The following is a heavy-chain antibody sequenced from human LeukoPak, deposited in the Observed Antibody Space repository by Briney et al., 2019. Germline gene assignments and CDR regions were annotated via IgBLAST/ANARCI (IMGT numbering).Heavy chain of an antibody. V-gene: IGHV4-34*01. CDR2: INHSGST. Sequence: PSETLSLTCAVYGGSSSGYYWSWIRQPPGKGLEWIGEINHSGSTNYNPSLKSRVTISVDTSKNQFSLKLSSVTAADTAVYYCARAPQGRGYNFDYWGQGTLVTVSS. CDR3: ARAPQGRGYNFDY. CDR1: GGSSSGYY. D-gene: IGHD5-12*01. J-gene: IGHJ4*02.